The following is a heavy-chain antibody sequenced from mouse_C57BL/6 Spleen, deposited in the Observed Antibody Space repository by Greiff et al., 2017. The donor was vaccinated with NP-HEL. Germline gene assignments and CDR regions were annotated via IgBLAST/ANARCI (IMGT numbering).Heavy chain of an antibody. CDR2: IRYSGST. D-gene: IGHD2-5*01. Sequence: EVQLQESGPGMVKPSQSLSLTCTVTGYSITSGYDWHWIRHFPGNKLEWMGYIRYSGSTNYNPSLKSRISITHDTSKNHFFLKLNSVTTEDTATYYCARGSNPQAWFAYWGQGTLVTVSA. CDR1: GYSITSGYD. J-gene: IGHJ3*01. CDR3: ARGSNPQAWFAY. V-gene: IGHV3-1*01.